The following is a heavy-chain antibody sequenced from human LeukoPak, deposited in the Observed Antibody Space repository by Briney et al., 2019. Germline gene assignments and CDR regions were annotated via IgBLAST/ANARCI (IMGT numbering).Heavy chain of an antibody. CDR3: ARVSYYDSSGYYRYYFDY. D-gene: IGHD3-22*01. CDR1: GGTFSNYA. J-gene: IGHJ4*02. Sequence: GASVKVSCKASGGTFSNYAISWVRQAPGQGLEWMGGIIPIFGTANYAQKFRGRVTITADKSTRTAYMELSSLRSEDTAVYYCARVSYYDSSGYYRYYFDYWGQGTLVTVSS. V-gene: IGHV1-69*06. CDR2: IIPIFGTA.